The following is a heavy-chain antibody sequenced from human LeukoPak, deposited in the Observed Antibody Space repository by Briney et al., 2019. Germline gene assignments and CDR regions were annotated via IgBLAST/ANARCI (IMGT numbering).Heavy chain of an antibody. CDR1: GYTFTSYY. Sequence: RAASVKVSCKASGYTFTSYYMHWVRQAPGQGLEWMGIINPSGGSTSYAQKFQGRVTMTRDTSTSTVYMELSSLRSDDTAVYYCARAPRYEVGFGVVITNNWFDPWGQGTLVTVSS. D-gene: IGHD3-3*01. J-gene: IGHJ5*02. V-gene: IGHV1-46*01. CDR2: INPSGGST. CDR3: ARAPRYEVGFGVVITNNWFDP.